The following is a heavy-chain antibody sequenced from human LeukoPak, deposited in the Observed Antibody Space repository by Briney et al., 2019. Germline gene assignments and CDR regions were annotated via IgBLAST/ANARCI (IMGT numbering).Heavy chain of an antibody. CDR3: ANLYSSSYFDY. CDR2: ISGSGSST. V-gene: IGHV3-23*01. Sequence: PGGSLRLSCAASGFTFNSYAMIWVRQAPGKELEWVSAISGSGSSTYSADSVKGRFTISRDNSKNTLYLQMNRLRAEDTAVYYCANLYSSSYFDYWGQGTLVTVSS. CDR1: GFTFNSYA. D-gene: IGHD6-6*01. J-gene: IGHJ4*02.